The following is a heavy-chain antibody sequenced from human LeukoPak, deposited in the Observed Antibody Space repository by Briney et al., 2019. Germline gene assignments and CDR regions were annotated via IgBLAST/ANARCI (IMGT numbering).Heavy chain of an antibody. CDR3: AKDMEMYYYDSSGYYPYDAFDI. V-gene: IGHV3-30*18. CDR2: ISYDGSNK. Sequence: GGSLRLSCAASGFTFSSYGMHWVRHAPGKGLEWVAVISYDGSNKYYADSVKGRFTISRDNSKNTLYLQMNSLRAEDTAVYYCAKDMEMYYYDSSGYYPYDAFDIWGQGTMVTVSS. J-gene: IGHJ3*02. D-gene: IGHD3-22*01. CDR1: GFTFSSYG.